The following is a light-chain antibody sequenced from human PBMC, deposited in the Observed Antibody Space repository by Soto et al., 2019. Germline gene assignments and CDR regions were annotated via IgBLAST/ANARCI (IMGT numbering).Light chain of an antibody. V-gene: IGLV2-23*02. CDR3: CSYAGSSTFVV. J-gene: IGLJ2*01. CDR1: SSDVGSYNL. Sequence: QSALTQPASVSGSPGRSITISCTGTSSDVGSYNLVSWYQQHPGKAPKIMIYEVSKRPSGVSSRFSASKSGNTASLTISGLQAEDEANYYCCSYAGSSTFVVFGGGTQLTVL. CDR2: EVS.